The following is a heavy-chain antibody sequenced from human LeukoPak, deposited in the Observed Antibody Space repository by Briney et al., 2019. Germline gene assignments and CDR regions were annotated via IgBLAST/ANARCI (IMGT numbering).Heavy chain of an antibody. D-gene: IGHD3-22*01. CDR1: GYTFTGYY. J-gene: IGHJ5*02. V-gene: IGHV1-2*02. CDR2: INPNSGGT. CDR3: ARDPTYYYDSRGYYANNWFDP. Sequence: ASVKVSCKASGYTFTGYYMHWVRQAPGQGLEWMGWINPNSGGTNYAQKFQGRVTMTRDTSISTAYMELSRLRSDDTAVYYCARDPTYYYDSRGYYANNWFDPWGQGTLVTVSS.